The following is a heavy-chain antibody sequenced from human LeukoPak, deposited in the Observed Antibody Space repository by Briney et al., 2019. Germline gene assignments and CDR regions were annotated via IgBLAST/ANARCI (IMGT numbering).Heavy chain of an antibody. V-gene: IGHV1-18*04. J-gene: IGHJ5*02. D-gene: IGHD6-19*01. CDR3: ARSIAVAGNICWFDP. CDR2: ISAYNGNT. CDR1: GYTFTSYV. Sequence: ASVKVSCKASGYTFTSYVISWVRQAPGQGLEWMGWISAYNGNTNYAQKLQGRVTMNTDTSTSKAYMEMRSLKSDDTAVYYCARSIAVAGNICWFDPWGQGTLVTVSS.